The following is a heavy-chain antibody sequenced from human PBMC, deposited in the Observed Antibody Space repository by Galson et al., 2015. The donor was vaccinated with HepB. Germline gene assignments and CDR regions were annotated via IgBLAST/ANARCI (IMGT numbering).Heavy chain of an antibody. Sequence: SVKVSCKASGYTLTELSMHWVRQAPGKGLEWMGGFDPEDGETIYAQKFQGRVTMTTDTSTDTAYMELSSLRSEDTAVYYCATARDCSSTSCYRPYYYYYYMDVWGKGTTVTVSS. CDR3: ATARDCSSTSCYRPYYYYYYMDV. CDR1: GYTLTELS. D-gene: IGHD2-2*02. V-gene: IGHV1-24*01. J-gene: IGHJ6*03. CDR2: FDPEDGET.